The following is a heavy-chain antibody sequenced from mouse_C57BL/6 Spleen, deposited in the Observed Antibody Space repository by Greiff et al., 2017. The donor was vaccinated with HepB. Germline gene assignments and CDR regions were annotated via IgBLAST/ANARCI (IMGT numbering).Heavy chain of an antibody. V-gene: IGHV5-17*01. J-gene: IGHJ4*01. D-gene: IGHD1-1*01. CDR3: ARRGMTTVVATDYAMDY. CDR1: GFTFSDYG. Sequence: EVMLVESGGGLVKPGGSLKLSCAASGFTFSDYGMHWVRQAPEKGLEWVAYISSGSSTIYYADTVKGRFTISRDNAKNTLFLQMTSLRSEDTAMYYCARRGMTTVVATDYAMDYWGQGTSVTVSS. CDR2: ISSGSSTI.